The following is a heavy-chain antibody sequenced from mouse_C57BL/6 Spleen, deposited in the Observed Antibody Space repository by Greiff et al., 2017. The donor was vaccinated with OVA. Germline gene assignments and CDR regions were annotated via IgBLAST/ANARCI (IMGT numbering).Heavy chain of an antibody. CDR2: IYPGDGDT. Sequence: VQLQQSGASVKISCKASGYAFSSYWMNWVKQRPGKGLEWIGQIYPGDGDTNYNGKFKGKATLTADKSSSTAYMQLSSLTSEDSAVYFCARPDYDYGYAMDYWGQGTSVTVSS. J-gene: IGHJ4*01. D-gene: IGHD2-4*01. V-gene: IGHV1-80*01. CDR1: GYAFSSYW. CDR3: ARPDYDYGYAMDY.